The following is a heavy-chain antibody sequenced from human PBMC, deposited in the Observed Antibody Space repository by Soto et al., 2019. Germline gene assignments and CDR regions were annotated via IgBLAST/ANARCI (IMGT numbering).Heavy chain of an antibody. CDR2: IYYTGST. J-gene: IGHJ3*01. V-gene: IGHV4-31*03. CDR3: ARDSGDRAFDV. CDR1: GGSINSDGYY. D-gene: IGHD3-10*01. Sequence: QVQLQESGPGLVKPSQTLSLICNVSGGSINSDGYYWSWVRQHPMKGLEWIGYIYYTGSTYYNPTLKSRSIISLDPSRKHFSLPLSSVTAADTAIYYCARDSGDRAFDVWGQGTRVTVSA.